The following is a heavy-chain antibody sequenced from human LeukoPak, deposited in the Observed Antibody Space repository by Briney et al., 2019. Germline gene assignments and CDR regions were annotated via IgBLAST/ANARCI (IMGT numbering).Heavy chain of an antibody. V-gene: IGHV4-34*01. Sequence: SETLSLTCAVYGGSFSGYYWSWIRQPPGKGLERIGEINHSGGTNYNPSLKSRVTISVDTSKNQFSLKLSSVTAADTAVYYCARGPTRLNCSGGSCYYRLYYFDYWGQGTLVTVSS. CDR1: GGSFSGYY. D-gene: IGHD2-15*01. CDR3: ARGPTRLNCSGGSCYYRLYYFDY. J-gene: IGHJ4*02. CDR2: INHSGGT.